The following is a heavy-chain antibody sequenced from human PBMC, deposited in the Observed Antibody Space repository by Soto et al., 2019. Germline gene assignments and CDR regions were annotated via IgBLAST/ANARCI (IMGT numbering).Heavy chain of an antibody. J-gene: IGHJ4*02. Sequence: QVQLVQSGTEVKKSGASVKVSCKASGYTFTNYGISWVRQAPGQGLEWVGWISGFNGNTNYAQKLQGRVTMGTDTSTSTAYMQLRSLRSDDTAVYYCARGHGDYIEDFDYWGQGTLVTVSS. V-gene: IGHV1-18*01. D-gene: IGHD4-17*01. CDR2: ISGFNGNT. CDR1: GYTFTNYG. CDR3: ARGHGDYIEDFDY.